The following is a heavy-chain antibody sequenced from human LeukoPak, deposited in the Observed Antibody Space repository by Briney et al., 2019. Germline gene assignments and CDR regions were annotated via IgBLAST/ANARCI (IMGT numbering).Heavy chain of an antibody. D-gene: IGHD3-16*01. CDR1: GYTFTNYY. CDR2: INPNSGDT. CDR3: ARVVSGGVIWAY. J-gene: IGHJ4*02. Sequence: GASVNLSCKASGYTFTNYYIHWVRQAPGQGLEWVGWINPNSGDTNYAQKLQGRVTMTRDTSIITAFMELSRLTSDDTAVYYCARVVSGGVIWAYWGQGTLVTVSS. V-gene: IGHV1-2*02.